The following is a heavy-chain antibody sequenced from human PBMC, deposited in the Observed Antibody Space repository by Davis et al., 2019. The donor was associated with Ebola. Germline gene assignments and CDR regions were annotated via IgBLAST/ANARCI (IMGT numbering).Heavy chain of an antibody. V-gene: IGHV3-53*01. J-gene: IGHJ4*02. Sequence: GESLKISCAASGFTFSSHAMSWVRQALGKGLEWVSVIYSGGSRYYADSVKGRFTISRDNPKNTLYLQMNSLRAEDTAVYYCATGDFYDSSALGYFHSWGQGTLVTISA. CDR3: ATGDFYDSSALGYFHS. CDR1: GFTFSSHA. CDR2: IYSGGSR. D-gene: IGHD3-22*01.